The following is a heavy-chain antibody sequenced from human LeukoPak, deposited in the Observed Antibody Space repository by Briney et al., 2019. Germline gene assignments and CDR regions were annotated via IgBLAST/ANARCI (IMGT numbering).Heavy chain of an antibody. D-gene: IGHD2-15*01. V-gene: IGHV4-39*07. CDR2: IYYSGST. CDR3: ARVPLQYCTDSRCFSEAFDI. J-gene: IGHJ3*02. Sequence: SETLSLTCTVSGGSISSSSYYWGWIRQPPGKGLEWIGSIYYSGSTYYNPSLKSRVTISVDTSKNQFSLKLSSVTAADTAVYHCARVPLQYCTDSRCFSEAFDIWGQGTLVTVSS. CDR1: GGSISSSSYY.